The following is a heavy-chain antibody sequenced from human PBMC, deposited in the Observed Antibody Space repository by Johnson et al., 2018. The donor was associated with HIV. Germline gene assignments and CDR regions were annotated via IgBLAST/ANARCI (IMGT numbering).Heavy chain of an antibody. CDR1: GFTFSQYW. CDR2: IKEDGSED. V-gene: IGHV3-7*05. D-gene: IGHD6-13*01. CDR3: AKDTGAAGTRGYAFDI. J-gene: IGHJ3*02. Sequence: VQLVESGGGLVQRGGSLRLSCAASGFTFSQYWMSWVRQAPGKGLEWLANIKEDGSEDYHLDSLRGRFTISRDNAKNSLYLQMNSLRAEDTALYYCAKDTGAAGTRGYAFDIWGQGTMVTVSS.